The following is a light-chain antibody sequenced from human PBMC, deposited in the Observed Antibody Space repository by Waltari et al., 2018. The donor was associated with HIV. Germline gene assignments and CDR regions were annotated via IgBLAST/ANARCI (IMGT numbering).Light chain of an antibody. Sequence: ETVMTQSPATLSVFPGEKATLSCRASESFSTNLAWYQQKPGQAPRLLIYDASARATGVPARFSGSGSGTEFTLTISSLQSEDFATYYCQQSLSTLPWTFGQGTKVDTK. CDR3: QQSLSTLPWT. CDR1: ESFSTN. CDR2: DAS. J-gene: IGKJ1*01. V-gene: IGKV3-15*01.